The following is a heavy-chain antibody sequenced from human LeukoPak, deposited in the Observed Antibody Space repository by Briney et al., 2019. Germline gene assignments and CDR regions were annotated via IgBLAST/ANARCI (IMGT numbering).Heavy chain of an antibody. D-gene: IGHD6-6*01. CDR2: IYPGDSDT. J-gene: IGHJ4*02. Sequence: GESLKISCKGSGYSFTNYWIGWVRQMPGKGLEWMGIIYPGDSDTRYSPSFQGQVTISADKSISTAYLQWGSLRASDTATYYCARVESSPPDYWGQGTLVTVSS. V-gene: IGHV5-51*01. CDR1: GYSFTNYW. CDR3: ARVESSPPDY.